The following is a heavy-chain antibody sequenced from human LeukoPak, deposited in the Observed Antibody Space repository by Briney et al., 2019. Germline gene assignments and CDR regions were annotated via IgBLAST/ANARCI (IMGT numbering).Heavy chain of an antibody. CDR2: ISGSGGST. CDR1: GFTFSSYA. J-gene: IGHJ4*02. CDR3: VKGTYYYDSPNDY. Sequence: GGSLRLSCAASGFTFSSYAMSWVRQAPGKGLEWVSAISGSGGSTYYADSVKGRFTISRDNSKNTLYLQMNSLRAEDTAVYYCVKGTYYYDSPNDYWGQGTLVTVSS. V-gene: IGHV3-23*01. D-gene: IGHD3-22*01.